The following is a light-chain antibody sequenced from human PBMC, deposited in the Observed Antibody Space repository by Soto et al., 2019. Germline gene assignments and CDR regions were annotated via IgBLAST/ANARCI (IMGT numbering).Light chain of an antibody. CDR2: AAS. Sequence: DIQMTQSASSLSASVGDRVNITCRASQSISSNLNWHQQKRGKAPKVLIYAASSLQSGVPSRFSGSGSGTDFTLTISSLQPEDFATYYCQQSYSIPYTFGQGTKLEIK. V-gene: IGKV1-39*01. CDR1: QSISSN. CDR3: QQSYSIPYT. J-gene: IGKJ2*01.